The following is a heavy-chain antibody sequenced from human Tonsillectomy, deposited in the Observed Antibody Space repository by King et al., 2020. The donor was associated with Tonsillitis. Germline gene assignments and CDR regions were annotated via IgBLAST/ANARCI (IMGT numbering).Heavy chain of an antibody. CDR1: GFTFSSYG. CDR2: ISYDGSNK. J-gene: IGHJ6*03. Sequence: VQLVESGGGVVQPGRSLRLSCAASGFTFSSYGMHWVRQAPGKGLEWVAVISYDGSNKYYADSVKGRFTISRDNSKNTLYLQVNSLRAVDTAVYFCAKEGEVVPAAIWGYYYYYMDVWGKGTTVTVSS. V-gene: IGHV3-30*18. D-gene: IGHD2-2*02. CDR3: AKEGEVVPAAIWGYYYYYMDV.